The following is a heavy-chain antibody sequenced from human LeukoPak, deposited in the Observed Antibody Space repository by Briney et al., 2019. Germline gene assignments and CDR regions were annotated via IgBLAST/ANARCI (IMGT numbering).Heavy chain of an antibody. CDR2: IRSKDNNGAT. V-gene: IGHV3-73*01. D-gene: IGHD1-1*01. J-gene: IGHJ4*02. Sequence: GGSLRLSCAASGFTFSGSVIHWVRQASGKGLEWVGRIRSKDNNGATAYAASVKGRFTISRDDSKAIAYLQMNSLKTEDTAVYHCTRDRGAYNLYDYWGQGTLVTVSS. CDR1: GFTFSGSV. CDR3: TRDRGAYNLYDY.